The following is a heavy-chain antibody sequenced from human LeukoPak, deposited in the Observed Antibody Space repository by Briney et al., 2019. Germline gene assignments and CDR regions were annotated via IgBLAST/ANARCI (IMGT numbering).Heavy chain of an antibody. Sequence: SETLSLTCTVSGGSLSSSSYYWGWIRQPPGKGLEWIGSIYYSGSTYYNPSLKSRVTISVDTSKNQFSLKLSSVTAADTAVYYCARHDTNEGIRFLEWLPKGTVGAFDIWGQGTTVTVSS. CDR2: IYYSGST. CDR3: ARHDTNEGIRFLEWLPKGTVGAFDI. CDR1: GGSLSSSSYY. V-gene: IGHV4-39*01. D-gene: IGHD3-3*01. J-gene: IGHJ3*02.